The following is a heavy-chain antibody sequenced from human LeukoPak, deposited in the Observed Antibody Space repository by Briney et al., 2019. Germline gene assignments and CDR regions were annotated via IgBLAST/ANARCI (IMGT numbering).Heavy chain of an antibody. Sequence: GGSLRLSCAASGFTFSSYAMSGVRQAPGKGLEWVSAISGSGGSTYYADSVKGLFTISRDNSKNTLYLQMTSLRAEDTAVYYCAKISNQVILTGYYTSWGQGTLVTVSS. CDR3: AKISNQVILTGYYTS. CDR2: ISGSGGST. D-gene: IGHD3-9*01. V-gene: IGHV3-23*01. J-gene: IGHJ5*02. CDR1: GFTFSSYA.